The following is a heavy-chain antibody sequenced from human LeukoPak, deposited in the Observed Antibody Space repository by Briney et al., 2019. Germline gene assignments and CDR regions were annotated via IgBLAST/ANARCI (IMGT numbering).Heavy chain of an antibody. CDR2: IYYSGST. D-gene: IGHD6-19*01. J-gene: IGHJ4*02. CDR3: ASKSGWLGNFDY. V-gene: IGHV4-39*01. CDR1: GGSISRSSYY. Sequence: PSETLSLTCTVSGGSISRSSYYWGWIRQPPGKGLEWIGIIYYSGSTYYNPSLKSRITISVDTSKTQFSLKLSSVTAADTAVYYCASKSGWLGNFDYWGQGTLVTVSS.